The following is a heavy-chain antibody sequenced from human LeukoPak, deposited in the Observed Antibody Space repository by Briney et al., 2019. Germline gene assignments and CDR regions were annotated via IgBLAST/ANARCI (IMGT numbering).Heavy chain of an antibody. J-gene: IGHJ4*02. CDR1: GYTFTSYG. V-gene: IGHV1-18*01. CDR3: ARAGYCSGSSCTGTVDY. CDR2: ISAYNGNT. D-gene: IGHD2-15*01. Sequence: ASVKVSCKASGYTFTSYGISWVRQAPGQGLEWMGWISAYNGNTNYAQKLQGRVTMTTDTSTSTAYMELRSLRSDDTAVYYCARAGYCSGSSCTGTVDYWGQGTLVTVSS.